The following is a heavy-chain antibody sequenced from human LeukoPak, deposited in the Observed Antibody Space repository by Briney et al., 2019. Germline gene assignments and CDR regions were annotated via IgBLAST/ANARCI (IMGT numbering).Heavy chain of an antibody. CDR3: ARLLRVRAKTSGSHKDNWFDP. Sequence: PSETLSLTCTVSGGSISSYYWSWIRQPAGKGLEWIGRIYTSGSNNYNPSLKSRVTISVDTSKNQFSLKLSSVTAADTAVYYCARLLRVRAKTSGSHKDNWFDPWGQGTLVTVSS. V-gene: IGHV4-4*07. CDR1: GGSISSYY. D-gene: IGHD3-10*01. J-gene: IGHJ5*02. CDR2: IYTSGSN.